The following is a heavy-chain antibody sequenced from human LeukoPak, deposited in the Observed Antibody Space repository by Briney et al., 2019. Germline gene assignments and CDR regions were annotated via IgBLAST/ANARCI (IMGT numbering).Heavy chain of an antibody. CDR2: IIPSGGST. CDR1: GYTFTSYY. D-gene: IGHD1-26*01. Sequence: ASVKVSCKASGYTFTSYYIHWVRQAPGQGLEWMGVIIPSGGSTSYAPRFQGRVTMTRDTSTSTHYMELSSLKSEDTAVYYCARDLRSDSNWFDPWGQGTLVTVSS. J-gene: IGHJ5*02. V-gene: IGHV1-46*01. CDR3: ARDLRSDSNWFDP.